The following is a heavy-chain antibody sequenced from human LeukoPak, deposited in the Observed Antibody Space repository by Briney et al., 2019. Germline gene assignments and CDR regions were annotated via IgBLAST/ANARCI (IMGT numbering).Heavy chain of an antibody. CDR3: ARVFVVGATDGFDY. CDR2: INHSGST. V-gene: IGHV4-34*01. Sequence: KTSETLSLTCAVYGGSFSGYYWSWIRQPPGKGLEWIGEINHSGSTNYNPSLKSRVTISVDTSKNQFSLKLSSVTAADTAVYYCARVFVVGATDGFDYWGQGTLVTVSS. CDR1: GGSFSGYY. D-gene: IGHD1-26*01. J-gene: IGHJ4*02.